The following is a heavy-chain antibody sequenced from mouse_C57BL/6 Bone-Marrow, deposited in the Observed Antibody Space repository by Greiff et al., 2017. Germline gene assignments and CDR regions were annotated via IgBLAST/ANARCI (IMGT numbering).Heavy chain of an antibody. V-gene: IGHV2-5*01. CDR3: AKNYYGPNWYFDV. CDR2: IWRGGST. J-gene: IGHJ1*03. D-gene: IGHD1-1*01. CDR1: GFSLTSSG. Sequence: VKLVESGPGLVQPSQSLSITCTVSGFSLTSSGVHWVRQSPGKGLEWLGVIWRGGSTDYNAAFMSRLSITKDNSKSQVFFKMNSLQADDTAIYYCAKNYYGPNWYFDVWGTGTTVTVAS.